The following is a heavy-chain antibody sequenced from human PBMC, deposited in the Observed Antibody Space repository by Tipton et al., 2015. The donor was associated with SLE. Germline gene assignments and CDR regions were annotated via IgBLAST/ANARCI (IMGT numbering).Heavy chain of an antibody. CDR1: GYTFTSYY. J-gene: IGHJ3*02. V-gene: IGHV1-46*01. CDR3: ARGDRTHDAFDI. CDR2: INPSGGST. Sequence: QLVQSGPEVKKPGASVKVSCKASGYTFTSYYMHWVRQAPGQGLEWMGIINPSGGSTSYAQKFQGSVTMTRDTSTSPVYMELSSLRSEDTAVYYCARGDRTHDAFDIWGQGTMVTVSS.